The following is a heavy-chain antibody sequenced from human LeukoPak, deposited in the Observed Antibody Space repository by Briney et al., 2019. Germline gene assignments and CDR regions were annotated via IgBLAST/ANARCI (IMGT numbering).Heavy chain of an antibody. D-gene: IGHD6-6*01. CDR2: INPNSGGT. Sequence: ASVKVSCEASGYTFTGYYMHWVRQAPGQGLEWMGWINPNSGGTNYAQKFQGRVTMTRDTSISTAYMELSRLRSDDTAVYYCARVPNSSSKEMDVWGKGTTVTVSS. J-gene: IGHJ6*04. CDR1: GYTFTGYY. V-gene: IGHV1-2*02. CDR3: ARVPNSSSKEMDV.